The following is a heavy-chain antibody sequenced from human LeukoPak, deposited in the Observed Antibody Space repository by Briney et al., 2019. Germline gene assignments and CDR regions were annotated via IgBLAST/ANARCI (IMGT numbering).Heavy chain of an antibody. CDR3: ARDHCTGGVCYSSAYYYGMDV. J-gene: IGHJ6*02. CDR2: ICCSGST. Sequence: PSETLSLTCTVSGGSISSNYWSWIRQPPGKGLEWIGYICCSGSTNYNPSLKSRVTISVDTSKNQFSLRLSSLTAADTGVYYCARDHCTGGVCYSSAYYYGMDVWGQGTTVAVSS. CDR1: GGSISSNY. D-gene: IGHD2-8*02. V-gene: IGHV4-59*12.